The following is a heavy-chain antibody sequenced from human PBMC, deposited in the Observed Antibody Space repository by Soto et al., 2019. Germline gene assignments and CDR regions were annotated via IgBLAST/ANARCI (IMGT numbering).Heavy chain of an antibody. D-gene: IGHD3-3*01. Sequence: PGGSLRLSCAASGLTFSRYWMHWVRQAPGKGLVWVSHINSDGSTTSYADSVKGRFIISRDNAKNMLYLQMNSLRAEDTAVYYCARVMDGERITIFGVVKEYYMDVWGKGTTVTVSS. CDR3: ARVMDGERITIFGVVKEYYMDV. CDR1: GLTFSRYW. V-gene: IGHV3-74*01. J-gene: IGHJ6*03. CDR2: INSDGSTT.